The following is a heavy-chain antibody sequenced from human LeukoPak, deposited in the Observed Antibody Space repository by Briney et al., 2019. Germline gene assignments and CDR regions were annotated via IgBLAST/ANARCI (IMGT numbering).Heavy chain of an antibody. CDR2: ISSSSSYI. Sequence: PGGSLRLSCAASGFTFSSYSMNWVRQAPGKGLEWVSSISSSSSYIYYADSVKGRFTISRDNVQNSLSLQMNSLRAEDTAVYYCAKDLGSSGWYIDYWGQGTLVTVSS. CDR3: AKDLGSSGWYIDY. V-gene: IGHV3-21*04. J-gene: IGHJ4*02. D-gene: IGHD6-19*01. CDR1: GFTFSSYS.